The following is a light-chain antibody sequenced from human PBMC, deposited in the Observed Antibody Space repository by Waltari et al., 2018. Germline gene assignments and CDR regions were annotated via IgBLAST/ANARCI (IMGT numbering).Light chain of an antibody. Sequence: EIVLTQSPATLSLSPGERATLSCRASQSVSSRLVWFQQKPGQAPRLLMYAASTRATGVPDRFSGSGSGTDFTLIINSLEPEDFAVYYCQQHSDWPLTFGGGTKVEI. V-gene: IGKV3-11*01. CDR3: QQHSDWPLT. CDR1: QSVSSR. CDR2: AAS. J-gene: IGKJ4*01.